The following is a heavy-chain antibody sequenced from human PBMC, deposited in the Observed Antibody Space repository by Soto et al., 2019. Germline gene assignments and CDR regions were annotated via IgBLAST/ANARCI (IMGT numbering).Heavy chain of an antibody. CDR1: GFTFSGSA. D-gene: IGHD3-9*01. J-gene: IGHJ6*02. Sequence: GGSLRLSCAASGFTFSGSAMHWVRQASGKGLEWVGRIRSKANSYATAYAASVKGRFTISRDDSKNTAYLQMNSLKTEDTAVYYCTRHYDILTGFSPTQAISMDVWGQGNTVTVSS. V-gene: IGHV3-73*01. CDR3: TRHYDILTGFSPTQAISMDV. CDR2: IRSKANSYAT.